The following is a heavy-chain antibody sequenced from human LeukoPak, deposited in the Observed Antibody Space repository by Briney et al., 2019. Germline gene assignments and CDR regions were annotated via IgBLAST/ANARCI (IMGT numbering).Heavy chain of an antibody. J-gene: IGHJ3*02. CDR1: GGTFSSYA. Sequence: ASVKVSCKASGGTFSSYAISWVRQAPGQGLEWMGGIIPIFGTANYAQKFQGRVTITADKSTSTAYMELSSLRSEDTAVYYCARVRRNYDYVWGSYRNAFDIWGQGTMVTVSS. CDR3: ARVRRNYDYVWGSYRNAFDI. D-gene: IGHD3-16*01. V-gene: IGHV1-69*06. CDR2: IIPIFGTA.